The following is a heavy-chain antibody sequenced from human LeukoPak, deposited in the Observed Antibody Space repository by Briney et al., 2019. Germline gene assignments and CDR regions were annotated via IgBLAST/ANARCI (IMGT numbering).Heavy chain of an antibody. D-gene: IGHD5-12*01. CDR2: MYYTGTT. Sequence: SETLSLTCSVSGGSIRSLGYSWGWIRQPPGKGLEWIASMYYTGTTYYNPSLKSRVTMSVDTSKNQFSLNLASVTAADTAVFYCARSVSAYAGRGWFDPWGQGTLVTVSS. V-gene: IGHV4-39*07. J-gene: IGHJ5*02. CDR3: ARSVSAYAGRGWFDP. CDR1: GGSIRSLGYS.